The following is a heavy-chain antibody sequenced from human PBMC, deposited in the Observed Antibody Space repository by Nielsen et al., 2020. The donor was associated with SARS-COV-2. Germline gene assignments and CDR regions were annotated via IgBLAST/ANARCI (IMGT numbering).Heavy chain of an antibody. J-gene: IGHJ4*02. CDR3: AKDVRSGGYFDY. CDR2: ISSSSSYI. D-gene: IGHD1-1*01. V-gene: IGHV3-21*04. CDR1: GFTVSSNY. Sequence: GGSLRLSCAASGFTVSSNYMSWVRQAPGKGLEWVSSISSSSSYIYYADSVKGRFTISRDNSKNTLYLQMNSLRAEDTAVYYCAKDVRSGGYFDYWGQGTLVTVSS.